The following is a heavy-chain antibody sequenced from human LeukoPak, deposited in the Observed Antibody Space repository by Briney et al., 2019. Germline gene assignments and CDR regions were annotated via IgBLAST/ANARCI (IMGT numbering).Heavy chain of an antibody. Sequence: ASVKVSCKTSGYTFTDYYMHWVRQAPGQGLEWMGWIIPNNGGTNYAQKFRGRVTMTRDTSISTAFMELSRLRSDDTAIYYCARANQNYFDYWGQGTLVTVSS. CDR3: ARANQNYFDY. CDR2: IIPNNGGT. J-gene: IGHJ4*02. V-gene: IGHV1-2*02. CDR1: GYTFTDYY. D-gene: IGHD1-14*01.